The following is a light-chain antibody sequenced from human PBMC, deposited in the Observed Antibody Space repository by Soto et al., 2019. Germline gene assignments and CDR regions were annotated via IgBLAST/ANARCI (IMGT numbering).Light chain of an antibody. CDR2: GNS. CDR1: SCNIGAGYD. V-gene: IGLV1-40*01. J-gene: IGLJ1*01. CDR3: QSYDSSLSANYV. Sequence: QSVLTQPPSVSGAPGQRVTISCTGSSCNIGAGYDVHWYQQLPGTAPKLLIYGNSNRPSGVPDRFSGSKSGTSASLAITGLQAEDEADYYCQSYDSSLSANYVFGTGTKLTVL.